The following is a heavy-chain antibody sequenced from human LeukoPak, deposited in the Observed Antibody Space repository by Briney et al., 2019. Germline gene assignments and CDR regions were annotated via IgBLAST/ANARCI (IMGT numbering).Heavy chain of an antibody. CDR3: ARATNGRFDI. D-gene: IGHD2-8*01. Sequence: GGSLRLSCAASGFTFSMHSTSWVRQAAGKGLEWVATIKQDGSEKYSVDSVKGRFTISRDNAKNSLYLQMNSLRAEDTAVYYCARATNGRFDIWGQGTMVTVSS. CDR1: GFTFSMHS. CDR2: IKQDGSEK. V-gene: IGHV3-7*05. J-gene: IGHJ3*02.